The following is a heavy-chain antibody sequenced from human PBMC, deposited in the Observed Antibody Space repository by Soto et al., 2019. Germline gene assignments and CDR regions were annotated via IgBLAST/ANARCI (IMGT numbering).Heavy chain of an antibody. CDR1: GFTFSTYN. D-gene: IGHD3-10*02. Sequence: GGSLRLSCAASGFTFSTYNMKWVRQAPGKGLEWVSYISSSSSTIYYADSVKGRFTISRDNAKNSLYLQMNSLRAEDTAVYYCARAPGYYVSTIDSWGQGTLVTVSS. J-gene: IGHJ4*02. V-gene: IGHV3-48*01. CDR3: ARAPGYYVSTIDS. CDR2: ISSSSSTI.